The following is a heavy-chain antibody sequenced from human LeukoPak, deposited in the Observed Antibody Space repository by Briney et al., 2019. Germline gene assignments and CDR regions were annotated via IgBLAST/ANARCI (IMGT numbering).Heavy chain of an antibody. Sequence: PGGSLRLSCAACAFTLSSYSMNWVRQAPGKGLEWVSSISSSSSYIYYADSVKGRFTISRDNAKNSLYLQMNSLRAEDTAVYYCARDRGRFGGYWGQGTLVTVSS. CDR3: ARDRGRFGGY. CDR1: AFTLSSYS. J-gene: IGHJ4*02. CDR2: ISSSSSYI. V-gene: IGHV3-21*01. D-gene: IGHD3-16*01.